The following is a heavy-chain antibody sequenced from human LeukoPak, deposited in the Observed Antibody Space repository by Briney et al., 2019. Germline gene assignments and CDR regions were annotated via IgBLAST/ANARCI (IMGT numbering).Heavy chain of an antibody. CDR3: AKAPSIVPAAPIDY. CDR2: ISGSGGST. J-gene: IGHJ4*02. Sequence: GGSLRLSCAASGFTFSSYAMNWVRQAPGKGLEWVSAISGSGGSTYYADSVKGRFTISRDNSKNTLYLQMNSLRAEDTAVYYCAKAPSIVPAAPIDYWGQGTLVTVSP. CDR1: GFTFSSYA. V-gene: IGHV3-23*01. D-gene: IGHD2-2*01.